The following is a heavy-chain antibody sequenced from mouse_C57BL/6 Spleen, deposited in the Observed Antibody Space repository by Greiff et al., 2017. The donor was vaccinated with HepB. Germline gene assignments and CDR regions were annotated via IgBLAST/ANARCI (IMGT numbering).Heavy chain of an antibody. V-gene: IGHV5-16*01. CDR2: INYDGSST. D-gene: IGHD2-4*01. J-gene: IGHJ3*01. CDR3: ARVGSDYTWFAY. Sequence: DVQLVESEGGLVQPGSSMKLSCTASGFTFSDYYMAWVRQVPEKGLEWVANINYDGSSTYYLDSLKSRFIISRDNAKNILYLQMSSLKSEDTATYYCARVGSDYTWFAYWGQGTLVTVSA. CDR1: GFTFSDYY.